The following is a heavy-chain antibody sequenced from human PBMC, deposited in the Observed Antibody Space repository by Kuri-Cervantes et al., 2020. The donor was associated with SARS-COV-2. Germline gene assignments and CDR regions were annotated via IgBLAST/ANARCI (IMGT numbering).Heavy chain of an antibody. CDR2: INPNSGGT. J-gene: IGHJ5*02. CDR3: ARSSAGDLGWFDP. D-gene: IGHD3-10*01. Sequence: GESLKISCAASGFTFSSYGMHWVRQAPGQGLEWMGWINPNSGGTNYAQKFQGRVTMTRDTSISTAYMELSRLRSDDTAVYYCARSSAGDLGWFDPWGQGTLVTVSS. V-gene: IGHV1-2*02. CDR1: GFTFSSYG.